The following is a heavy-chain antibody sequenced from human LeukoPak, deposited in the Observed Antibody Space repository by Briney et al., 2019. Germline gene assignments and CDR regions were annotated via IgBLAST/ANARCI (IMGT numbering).Heavy chain of an antibody. Sequence: ASVKVSCKPSEYTFTDYYIHWVRQAPGQGLEWMGRIIPNSGGTSSAQRLQGRVTMTRDTSLSTAYMELSRLTSDDTAIYYCARGPAAATNWFDPWGQGTLVTVSS. V-gene: IGHV1-2*06. CDR2: IIPNSGGT. CDR1: EYTFTDYY. D-gene: IGHD6-13*01. CDR3: ARGPAAATNWFDP. J-gene: IGHJ5*02.